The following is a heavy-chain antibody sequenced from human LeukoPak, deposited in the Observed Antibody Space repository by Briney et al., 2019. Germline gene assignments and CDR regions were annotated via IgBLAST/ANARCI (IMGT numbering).Heavy chain of an antibody. J-gene: IGHJ3*02. CDR1: GFTFSSYG. Sequence: GGSLRLSCAASGFTFSSYGMSWVRQAPGKGLEWASAISGSGGSTYYADSVKGRFTISRDNSKNTLYLQMNSLRAEDTAVYYCAKGGYSSGWSLGKDAFDIWGQGTMVTVSS. V-gene: IGHV3-23*01. CDR2: ISGSGGST. CDR3: AKGGYSSGWSLGKDAFDI. D-gene: IGHD6-19*01.